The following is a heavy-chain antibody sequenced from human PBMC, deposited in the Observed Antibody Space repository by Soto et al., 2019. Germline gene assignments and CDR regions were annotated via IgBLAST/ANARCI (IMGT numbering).Heavy chain of an antibody. D-gene: IGHD4-17*01. CDR2: ITHSGST. CDR3: ARVLTMVNYYYYGMDV. Sequence: SETLSLTCTVSGGSISSYYWSWIRQPPGKGLEWIGEITHSGSTNYSPSLKSRLTISVDTSKNQFSLKLSSVTAADTAVYYCARVLTMVNYYYYGMDVWGQGTTVT. CDR1: GGSISSYY. J-gene: IGHJ6*02. V-gene: IGHV4-34*01.